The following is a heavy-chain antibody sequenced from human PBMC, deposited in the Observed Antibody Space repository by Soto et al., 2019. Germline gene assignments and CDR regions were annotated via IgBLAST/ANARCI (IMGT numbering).Heavy chain of an antibody. CDR3: ARGGISHWAYFYYMDV. CDR1: GGSLSNYF. J-gene: IGHJ6*03. V-gene: IGHV4-34*01. CDR2: INHLGSI. Sequence: TLSLTCVVSGGSLSNYFWSWIRQPPGMALEWIGEINHLGSINYNPSLKSRVTMSVDTSKNQFSLTLNSVTAADTATYYCARGGISHWAYFYYMDVWDRGTTVTVS. D-gene: IGHD2-21*01.